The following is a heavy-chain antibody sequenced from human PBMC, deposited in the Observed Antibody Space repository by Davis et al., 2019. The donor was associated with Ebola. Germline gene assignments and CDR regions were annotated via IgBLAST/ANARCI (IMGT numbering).Heavy chain of an antibody. CDR1: GYTFTSYG. CDR3: AREIYYDSSVTDPTVGAFDI. CDR2: INAGNGNT. Sequence: AASVKVSCKASGYTFTSYGISWVRQAPGQGLEWMGWINAGNGNTKYSQKFQGRVTITRDTSASTAYMEPSSLRSEDTAVYYCAREIYYDSSVTDPTVGAFDIWGQGTMVTVSS. D-gene: IGHD3-22*01. J-gene: IGHJ3*02. V-gene: IGHV1-3*01.